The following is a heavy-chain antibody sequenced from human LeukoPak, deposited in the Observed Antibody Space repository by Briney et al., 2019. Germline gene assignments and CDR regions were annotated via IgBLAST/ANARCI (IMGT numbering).Heavy chain of an antibody. CDR3: AKETIPVAGPNYFFV. J-gene: IGHJ4*02. D-gene: IGHD6-19*01. Sequence: PGGSLRLSCAASGFTFSTYCMPWVRQAPGKGLEWVAVISHDGGRQIYADSVKGRFTISRDQSRSTLYLEMNGLRADDTAVYFCAKETIPVAGPNYFFVRDQGTLVTVSS. CDR2: ISHDGGRQ. CDR1: GFTFSTYC. V-gene: IGHV3-30*18.